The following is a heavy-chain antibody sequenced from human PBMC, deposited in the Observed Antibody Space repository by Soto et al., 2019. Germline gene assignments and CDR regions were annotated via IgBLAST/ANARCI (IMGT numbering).Heavy chain of an antibody. J-gene: IGHJ6*02. CDR3: AREVRQLVRRDYYYGMDV. CDR2: INPNSGGT. CDR1: GYTFTGYH. V-gene: IGHV1-2*02. D-gene: IGHD6-6*01. Sequence: ASVKVSCKASGYTFTGYHMHWVRQAPGQGLEWMGWINPNSGGTNYAQKFQGRVTMTRDTSISTAYMELSRLRSDDTAVYYCAREVRQLVRRDYYYGMDVWGQGTTVTVSS.